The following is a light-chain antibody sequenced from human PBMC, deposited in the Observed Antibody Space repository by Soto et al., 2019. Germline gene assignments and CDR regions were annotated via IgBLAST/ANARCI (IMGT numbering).Light chain of an antibody. CDR2: KVS. V-gene: IGKV2-24*01. CDR3: MQTTQYPTWT. CDR1: QSLVHSDGNTY. Sequence: DIVMTQTPLSSPVTLGQPASISCRSSQSLVHSDGNTYLSWLQQRPGQPPRLLIYKVSRRFSGVPDRSSGSGAGTDFTLKISRVEAEDVGVYYCMQTTQYPTWTFGQGTKVEIK. J-gene: IGKJ1*01.